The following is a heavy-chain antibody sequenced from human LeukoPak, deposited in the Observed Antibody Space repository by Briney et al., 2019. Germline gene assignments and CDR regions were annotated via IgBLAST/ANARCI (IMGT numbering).Heavy chain of an antibody. J-gene: IGHJ3*02. V-gene: IGHV4-30-2*01. CDR2: INHSGST. D-gene: IGHD6-19*01. CDR1: GGSISSGGYY. CDR3: ARGLYLYSSGWYPKTDRREDAFDI. Sequence: SQTLSLTCTVSGGSISSGGYYWSWIRQPPGKGLEWIGEINHSGSTNYNPSLKSRVTISVDTSKNQFSLKLSSVTAADTAVYYCARGLYLYSSGWYPKTDRREDAFDIWGQGTMVTVSS.